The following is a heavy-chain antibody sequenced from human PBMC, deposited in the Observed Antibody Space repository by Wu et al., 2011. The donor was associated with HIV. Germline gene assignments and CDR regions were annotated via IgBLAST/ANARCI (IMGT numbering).Heavy chain of an antibody. D-gene: IGHD3-10*01. V-gene: IGHV1-8*02. CDR3: ALRTRAGSGSDY. Sequence: QVQLVQSGAEVKKPGSSVKVSCKASGGTFSTYAFSWVRQAPGQGPEWMGWINPDSSKTGSPPRFHGRVTITRNTAISTAYMELSSLTSEDTAVYYCALRTRAGSGSDYWGQGTLVTVSS. CDR1: GGTFSTYA. CDR2: INPDSSKT. J-gene: IGHJ4*02.